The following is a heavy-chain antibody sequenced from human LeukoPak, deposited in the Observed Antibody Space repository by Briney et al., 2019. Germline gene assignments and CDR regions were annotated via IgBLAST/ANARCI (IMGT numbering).Heavy chain of an antibody. D-gene: IGHD6-6*01. CDR2: IYYSGSS. CDR1: GGSISSSSYY. J-gene: IGHJ4*02. V-gene: IGHV4-39*01. CDR3: ARHGASLAAEPFDY. Sequence: PSETLSLTCTVSGGSISSSSYYWGWIRQPPGKGLEWIGSIYYSGSSYYNPSLKSRVTISVDTSKNQFSLKLSSVTAADTAVYYCARHGASLAAEPFDYWGQGTLVTVSS.